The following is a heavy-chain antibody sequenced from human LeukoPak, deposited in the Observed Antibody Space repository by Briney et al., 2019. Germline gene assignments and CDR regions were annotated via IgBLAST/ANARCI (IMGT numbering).Heavy chain of an antibody. D-gene: IGHD1-26*01. CDR3: AGGVREMLEATTDHHYYAMLV. CDR1: GVSINFYH. V-gene: IGHV4-59*03. CDR2: IYHTGTA. J-gene: IGHJ6*02. Sequence: SETLSLTCTVSGVSINFYHWSWIRQSPGRRLEWIGDIYHTGTANYSPSLKSRVTLSIETSKNQFSLQLTSTTAADAAVYFCAGGVREMLEATTDHHYYAMLVWGRGTTVVVSS.